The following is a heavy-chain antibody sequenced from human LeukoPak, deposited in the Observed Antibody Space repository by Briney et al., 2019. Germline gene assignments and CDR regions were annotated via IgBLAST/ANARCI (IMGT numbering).Heavy chain of an antibody. V-gene: IGHV4-59*08. Sequence: SETLSLTCTVSGGSISSYYWSWIRQPPGKGLEWIGYIYYSGSTNYNPSLKSRVTISVDTSKNQFSLKLSSVTAADTAVYYCARGGDSGYDYLDYWGQGTLVTVSS. CDR2: IYYSGST. J-gene: IGHJ4*02. CDR1: GGSISSYY. CDR3: ARGGDSGYDYLDY. D-gene: IGHD5-12*01.